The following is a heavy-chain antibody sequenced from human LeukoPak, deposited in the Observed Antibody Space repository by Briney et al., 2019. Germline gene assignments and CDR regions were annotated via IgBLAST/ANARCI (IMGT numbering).Heavy chain of an antibody. CDR3: ARGRCVGSTNCYYFDS. D-gene: IGHD2-2*01. Sequence: ASVKVSCKASGYTFTSYAMHWVRQAPGQRLEWMGWTNAGNGNTKYSQKFQGRVTITRDTFASTAYMELSSLRSEDTAVYYCARGRCVGSTNCYYFDSWGQGTLVTVSS. CDR1: GYTFTSYA. J-gene: IGHJ4*02. CDR2: TNAGNGNT. V-gene: IGHV1-3*01.